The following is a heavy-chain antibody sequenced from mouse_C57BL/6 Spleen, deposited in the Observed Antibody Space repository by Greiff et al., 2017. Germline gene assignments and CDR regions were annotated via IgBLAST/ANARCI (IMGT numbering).Heavy chain of an antibody. D-gene: IGHD1-1*01. V-gene: IGHV1-69*01. Sequence: QVQLQQSGAELVMPGASVKLSCKASGYTFTSYWMHWVKQRPGQGLEWIGEIDPSDSYTNYNQKFKGKSTLTVDKSSSTAYMQLSSLTSEDSAVYYCARHDYGSSKYFDVWGTGTTVTVSS. CDR1: GYTFTSYW. CDR2: IDPSDSYT. CDR3: ARHDYGSSKYFDV. J-gene: IGHJ1*03.